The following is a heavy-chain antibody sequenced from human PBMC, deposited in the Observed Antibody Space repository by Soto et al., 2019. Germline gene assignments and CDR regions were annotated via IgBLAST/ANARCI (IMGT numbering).Heavy chain of an antibody. Sequence: PGGSLRLSCAASGFTFSSYAMHWVRQAPGKGLEWVAVISYDGSNKYYADSVKGRFTISRDNSKNTLYLQMNSLRAEGTAVYYCAREGTLYCSGGSCYSGGDAFDIWGQGTMVTVSS. CDR2: ISYDGSNK. D-gene: IGHD2-15*01. J-gene: IGHJ3*02. CDR1: GFTFSSYA. V-gene: IGHV3-30-3*01. CDR3: AREGTLYCSGGSCYSGGDAFDI.